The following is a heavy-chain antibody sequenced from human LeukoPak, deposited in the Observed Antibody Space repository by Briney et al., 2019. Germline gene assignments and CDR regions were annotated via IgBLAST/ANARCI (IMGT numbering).Heavy chain of an antibody. D-gene: IGHD1-7*01. CDR2: IYHSGST. Sequence: SETLSLTCAVSGYSISSGYYWGWIRQPPGKGLEWIGSIYHSGSTYYNPSLKSRVTISVDTSKNQFSLKLSSVTAADTAVYYCARVRNNWNYFSARHNWFDPWGQGTLVTVSS. CDR1: GYSISSGYY. J-gene: IGHJ5*02. V-gene: IGHV4-38-2*01. CDR3: ARVRNNWNYFSARHNWFDP.